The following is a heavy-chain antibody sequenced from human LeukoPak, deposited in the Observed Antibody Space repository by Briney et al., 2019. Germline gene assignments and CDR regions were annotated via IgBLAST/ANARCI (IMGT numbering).Heavy chain of an antibody. CDR3: ASWYSSGWYFDY. V-gene: IGHV4-39*01. CDR1: GGSISSSSYY. D-gene: IGHD6-19*01. J-gene: IGHJ4*02. CDR2: IYYSGST. Sequence: KPSETLSLTCTVSGGSISSSSYYWGWIRQPPGKGLEWIGSIYYSGSTYYNPSLKSRVTISVDTSKNQLSLKLSSVTAADTAVYYCASWYSSGWYFDYWGQGTLVTVSS.